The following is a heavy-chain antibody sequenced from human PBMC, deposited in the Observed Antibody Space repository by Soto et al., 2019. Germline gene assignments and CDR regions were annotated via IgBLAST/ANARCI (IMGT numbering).Heavy chain of an antibody. J-gene: IGHJ6*02. CDR2: IIPIFGTA. V-gene: IGHV1-69*13. CDR1: GGTFSSYA. D-gene: IGHD2-21*02. Sequence: SVKVSCKASGGTFSSYAISWVRQAPGQGLEWMGGIIPIFGTANYAQKFQGRVTITADESTSTAYMELSSLRSEDTAVYYCARYQSGMVTIICCMDVWGQGTTVTGSS. CDR3: ARYQSGMVTIICCMDV.